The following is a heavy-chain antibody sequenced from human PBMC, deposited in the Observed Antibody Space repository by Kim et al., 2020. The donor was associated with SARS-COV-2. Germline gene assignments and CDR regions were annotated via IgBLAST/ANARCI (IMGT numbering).Heavy chain of an antibody. CDR3: AKYDSSGYLEYYFDY. V-gene: IGHV3-23*03. D-gene: IGHD3-22*01. CDR2: IYSGGSST. J-gene: IGHJ4*02. CDR1: GFTFSSYA. Sequence: GGSLRLSCAASGFTFSSYAMSWVRQAPGKGLEWVSVIYSGGSSTYYADSVKGRFTISRDNSKNTLYLQMNSLRAEDTAVYYCAKYDSSGYLEYYFDYWGQGTLVTVSS.